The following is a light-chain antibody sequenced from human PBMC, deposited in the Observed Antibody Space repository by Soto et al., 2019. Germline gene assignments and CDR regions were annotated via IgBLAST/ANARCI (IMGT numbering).Light chain of an antibody. CDR3: QQYTGYAVT. J-gene: IGKJ2*01. Sequence: DIQMTQSPSTLSASVGDRVIITCRASQSITSRYAWYQQKPGKAPKLLIYDASNLETGVTSRFSGSGSGTEFTLTISSLQPDDIATYHCQQYTGYAVTFGQGTKVEIK. V-gene: IGKV1-5*01. CDR2: DAS. CDR1: QSITSR.